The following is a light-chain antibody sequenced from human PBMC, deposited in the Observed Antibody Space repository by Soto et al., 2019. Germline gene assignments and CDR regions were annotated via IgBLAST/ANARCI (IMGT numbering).Light chain of an antibody. Sequence: EIVLTQSPGTLSLSPWERATLSCRASQSVSSSYLDWYQQKPGQAPRLLIYGASSRATGIPDRFSGSGSGTDFTLTISRLEPEDFAVYYCQRYGSSPRTFGQGTKVDIK. V-gene: IGKV3-20*01. CDR2: GAS. J-gene: IGKJ1*01. CDR1: QSVSSSY. CDR3: QRYGSSPRT.